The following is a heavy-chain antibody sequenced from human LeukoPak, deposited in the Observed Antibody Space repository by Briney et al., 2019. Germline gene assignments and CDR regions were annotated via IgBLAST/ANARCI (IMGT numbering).Heavy chain of an antibody. V-gene: IGHV4-61*08. CDR1: GGSISSGGYY. CDR2: ISHTGSS. Sequence: SETLSLTCTVSGGSISSGGYYWSWLRQPPGKRLEWIGYISHTGSSKYNSSLKSRVSISVDTSKNQFSLNLTSVTAADTAVYYCARHSQRQWEVVRPWDYWGQGTLVSVSS. J-gene: IGHJ4*02. D-gene: IGHD1-26*01. CDR3: ARHSQRQWEVVRPWDY.